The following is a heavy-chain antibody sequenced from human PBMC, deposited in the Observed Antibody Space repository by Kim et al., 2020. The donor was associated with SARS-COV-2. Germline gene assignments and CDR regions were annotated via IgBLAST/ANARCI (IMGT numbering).Heavy chain of an antibody. V-gene: IGHV3-13*01. Sequence: TYYPGSVKGRFTISRENAKNSLYLQMNSLRAGDTAVYYCARGSSSGDFQHWGQGTLVTVSS. D-gene: IGHD6-13*01. J-gene: IGHJ1*01. CDR3: ARGSSSGDFQH. CDR2: T.